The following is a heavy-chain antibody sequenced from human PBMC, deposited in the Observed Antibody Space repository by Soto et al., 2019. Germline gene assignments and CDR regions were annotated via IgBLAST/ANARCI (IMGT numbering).Heavy chain of an antibody. CDR2: IIPIFGIA. CDR3: AREDRDRETGLVPAAIDGIDV. Sequence: QVQLVQSGAEVKKPGSSVKVSCKASGGTFSRYSITWVRQAPGHGLEWIGRIIPIFGIASYAQKFQGRVTITADESTSTDYMELSSLRSDDTAVYYCAREDRDRETGLVPAAIDGIDVWGQGTTVSVSS. D-gene: IGHD2-2*01. V-gene: IGHV1-69*08. CDR1: GGTFSRYS. J-gene: IGHJ6*02.